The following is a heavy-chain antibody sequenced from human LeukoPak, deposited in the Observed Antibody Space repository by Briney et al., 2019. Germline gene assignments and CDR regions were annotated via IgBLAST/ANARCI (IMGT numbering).Heavy chain of an antibody. V-gene: IGHV3-23*01. CDR3: AKEQGSGLRYFDWSYFDY. CDR1: GFTFSTYG. Sequence: EGTLRLSCAASGFTFSTYGMSWVRQAPGKGLEWVSAISGSGGSTYYADSVKGRFTISRDNSKNTLSLQMNSLRAEDTAVYYCAKEQGSGLRYFDWSYFDYWGQGTLVTVSS. CDR2: ISGSGGST. J-gene: IGHJ4*02. D-gene: IGHD3-9*01.